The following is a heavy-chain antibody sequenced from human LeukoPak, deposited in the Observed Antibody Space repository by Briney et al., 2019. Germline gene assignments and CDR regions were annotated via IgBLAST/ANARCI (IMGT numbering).Heavy chain of an antibody. CDR1: GFTFSNAW. V-gene: IGHV3-15*01. CDR3: TTTVGYSGYDWGY. J-gene: IGHJ4*02. CDR2: IKSKVNGGTI. D-gene: IGHD5-12*01. Sequence: KAGGSLRLFCAASGFTFSNAWMSWVRQAPEKGLEWVGRIKSKVNGGTIDYAAPVKGRFTISRDDSKNTLYLQMNSLRTEDTAVYYCTTTVGYSGYDWGYWGQGTLVTVSS.